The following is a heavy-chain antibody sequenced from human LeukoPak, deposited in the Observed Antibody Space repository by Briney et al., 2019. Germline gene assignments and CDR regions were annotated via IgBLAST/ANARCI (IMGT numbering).Heavy chain of an antibody. CDR2: LYPGVST. Sequence: PSETLSLTCTVSGGPIYSYYWSWIRQTAGKGLEWIGRLYPGVSTNYNPSLKSRVTMSVDTSKNQFALKLSAVTAADTAVYYCARLKFYGSTGYSPGHYMDVWGKGTTVTVSS. CDR1: GGPIYSYY. V-gene: IGHV4-4*07. D-gene: IGHD3-22*01. J-gene: IGHJ6*03. CDR3: ARLKFYGSTGYSPGHYMDV.